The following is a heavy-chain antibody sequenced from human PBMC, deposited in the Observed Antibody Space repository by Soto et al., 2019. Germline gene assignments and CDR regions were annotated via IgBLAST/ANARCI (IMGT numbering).Heavy chain of an antibody. CDR2: TRNKANSYTT. CDR3: ARERSTSGYDCYYGMDV. Sequence: GGSLRLSCAASGFTFSDHYMDWVRQAPGKGLEWVGRTRNKANSYTTEYAASVKGRFTISRDDSKNSLYLQMNSLKTEDTAVYYGARERSTSGYDCYYGMDVWGQGTTVTVSS. D-gene: IGHD2-2*01. CDR1: GFTFSDHY. V-gene: IGHV3-72*01. J-gene: IGHJ6*02.